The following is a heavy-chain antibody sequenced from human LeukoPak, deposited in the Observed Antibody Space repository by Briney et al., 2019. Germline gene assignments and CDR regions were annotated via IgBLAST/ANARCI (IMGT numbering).Heavy chain of an antibody. CDR1: GGSISIYY. CDR3: ARQSCSSTSCPHRNVFDI. D-gene: IGHD2-2*01. Sequence: SETLSLTCTVSGGSISIYYWNWIRQPPGKGLEWIGYIYTSGSTNYNPSLKSRVTISVDMSKNQFSLQLSSVTAADTAVYYCARQSCSSTSCPHRNVFDIWGQGTMVTVSP. J-gene: IGHJ3*02. V-gene: IGHV4-4*09. CDR2: IYTSGST.